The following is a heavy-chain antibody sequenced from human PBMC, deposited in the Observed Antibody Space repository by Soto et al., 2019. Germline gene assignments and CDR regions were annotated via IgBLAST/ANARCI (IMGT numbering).Heavy chain of an antibody. CDR2: ISYDGSNK. CDR1: GFTFSSYG. CDR3: AKDGTVTSFVGYYFDY. V-gene: IGHV3-30*18. Sequence: GGSLRLSCAASGFTFSSYGMHWVRQAPGKGLEWVAVISYDGSNKYYADSVKGRFTISRDNSKNTLYLQMNSLRAEDTAVYYCAKDGTVTSFVGYYFDYWGQGTLVTVSS. J-gene: IGHJ4*02. D-gene: IGHD4-17*01.